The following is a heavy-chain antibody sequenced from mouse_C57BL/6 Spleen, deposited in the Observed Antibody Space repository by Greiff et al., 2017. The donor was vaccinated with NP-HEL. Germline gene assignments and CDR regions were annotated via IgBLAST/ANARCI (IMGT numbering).Heavy chain of an antibody. Sequence: QVQLQQSGAELARPGASVKMSCKASGYTFTSYTMHWVKQRPGQGLEWIGYINPSSGYTKYNQKFKDKATLTADKSSSTAYMQLSSLTSEDSAVYYCAREGFYDGPWFAYWGQGTLVTVSA. CDR1: GYTFTSYT. D-gene: IGHD2-3*01. V-gene: IGHV1-4*01. CDR3: AREGFYDGPWFAY. J-gene: IGHJ3*01. CDR2: INPSSGYT.